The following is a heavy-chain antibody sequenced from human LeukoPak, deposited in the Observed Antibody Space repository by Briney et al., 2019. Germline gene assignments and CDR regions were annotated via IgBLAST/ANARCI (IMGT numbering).Heavy chain of an antibody. D-gene: IGHD6-13*01. Sequence: SETLSLTCTVSGGSISSYYWSWIWQPPGKGLEWIGYIYYSGSTNYNPSLKSRVTISVDTSKNQFSLKLSSVTAADTAVYYCATSIAAAGQNWFDPWGQGTLVTVSS. CDR3: ATSIAAAGQNWFDP. CDR2: IYYSGST. V-gene: IGHV4-59*08. CDR1: GGSISSYY. J-gene: IGHJ5*02.